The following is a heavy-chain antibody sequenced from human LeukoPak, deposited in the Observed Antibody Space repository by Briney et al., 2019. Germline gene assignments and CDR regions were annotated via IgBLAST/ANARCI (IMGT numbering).Heavy chain of an antibody. V-gene: IGHV1-18*01. CDR1: GYTYTTDG. Sequence: ASVKVSCKASGYTYTTDGISWVRQAHGPGLEWMGWIDTYSGKTNYAQKFQGRVTMTSDTSTSTAYMELRSLRSDDTAVYYCARDRGIAEADSFDPWGQGTLVTVSS. CDR3: ARDRGIAEADSFDP. CDR2: IDTYSGKT. J-gene: IGHJ5*02. D-gene: IGHD6-13*01.